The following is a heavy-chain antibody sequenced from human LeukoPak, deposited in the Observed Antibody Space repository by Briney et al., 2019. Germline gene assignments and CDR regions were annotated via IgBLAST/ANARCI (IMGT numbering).Heavy chain of an antibody. D-gene: IGHD6-19*01. CDR1: GGSFSGYY. CDR3: ARGVAGTDWFDP. V-gene: IGHV4-34*01. CDR2: INHSGST. Sequence: SETLSLTCAVYGGSFSGYYWSWIRQPPGKGLEWIGEINHSGSTNYNPSPKSRVTISVDTSKNQFSLKLSSVTAADTAVYYCARGVAGTDWFDPWGQGTLVTVSS. J-gene: IGHJ5*02.